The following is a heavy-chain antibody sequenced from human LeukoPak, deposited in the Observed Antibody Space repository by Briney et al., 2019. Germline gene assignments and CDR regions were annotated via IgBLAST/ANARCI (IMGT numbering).Heavy chain of an antibody. Sequence: GESLKISCKGSGYSFTNNWIGWVRQMPGKGLEWMGIIYPADSDTRYSPSFQGQVTISADKSISTAYLQWSSLKASDTAMYYCARSGYGDFIGDAFDIWGQGTMVTVSS. J-gene: IGHJ3*02. CDR3: ARSGYGDFIGDAFDI. V-gene: IGHV5-51*01. D-gene: IGHD4-17*01. CDR2: IYPADSDT. CDR1: GYSFTNNW.